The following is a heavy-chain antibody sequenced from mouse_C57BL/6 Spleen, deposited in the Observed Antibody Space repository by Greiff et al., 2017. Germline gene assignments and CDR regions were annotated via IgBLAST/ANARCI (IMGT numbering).Heavy chain of an antibody. CDR1: GYTFTDYY. CDR3: ARGMDPTGVDY. D-gene: IGHD4-1*02. Sequence: VQLKQSGPVLVKPGASVKMSCKASGYTFTDYYMNWVKQSNGKSLEWIGVVNPYNGGTSYNQKFKGKATLTVDKSSSTAYMELNSLTSEDSAVYYCARGMDPTGVDYWGQGTTRTVSS. V-gene: IGHV1-19*01. CDR2: VNPYNGGT. J-gene: IGHJ2*01.